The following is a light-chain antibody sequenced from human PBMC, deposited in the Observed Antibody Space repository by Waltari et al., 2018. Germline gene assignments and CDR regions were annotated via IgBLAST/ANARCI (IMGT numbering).Light chain of an antibody. CDR3: QQYYTYSLWA. CDR1: ESLVTS. V-gene: IGKV1-5*01. Sequence: DIQMTQSPSTLSASVGDRVTLTCRASESLVTSLAWYQQKSGKAPKLLIYHASTLEGGVPSRFSGSGSGTDFTLTISSLQPDDFATYFCQQYYTYSLWAFGQGTKVETK. CDR2: HAS. J-gene: IGKJ1*01.